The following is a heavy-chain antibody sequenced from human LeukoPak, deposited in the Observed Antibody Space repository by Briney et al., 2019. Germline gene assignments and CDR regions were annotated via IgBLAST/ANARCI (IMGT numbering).Heavy chain of an antibody. CDR3: ARDETMIGWFDP. CDR2: IYYSGST. D-gene: IGHD3-22*01. CDR1: GGSISSTSYY. Sequence: PSETLSLTCTVSGGSISSTSYYWGCIRRPPGKGLECIGRIYYSGSTYYNPSLKSRVTISVDTSKNQFSLKLSSVTAADTAVYYCARDETMIGWFDPWGQGTLVTVSS. V-gene: IGHV4-39*07. J-gene: IGHJ5*02.